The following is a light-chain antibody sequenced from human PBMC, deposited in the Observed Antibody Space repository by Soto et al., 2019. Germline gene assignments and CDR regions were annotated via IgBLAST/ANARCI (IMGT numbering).Light chain of an antibody. J-gene: IGKJ1*01. CDR3: QQYGNSPPT. CDR1: QTISSSY. CDR2: GAS. Sequence: EIVLTQSPGTLSLSPGERATLSCRASQTISSSYLAWYQQKPFQAPRLLIYGASSRATGIPDRFSGSGFGTDFTLTISRLEPEDFAVYYCQQYGNSPPTFGQGTKVDIK. V-gene: IGKV3-20*01.